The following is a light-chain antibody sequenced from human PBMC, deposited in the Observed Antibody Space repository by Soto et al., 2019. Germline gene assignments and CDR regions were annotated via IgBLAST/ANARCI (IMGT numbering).Light chain of an antibody. V-gene: IGLV2-14*01. J-gene: IGLJ2*01. CDR3: SSYAGSSTLHVL. Sequence: QSALTQPASVSGSXGXXXXXXXTGTSXDVXIYNFVSWYQQHPGKAPKLMIYEVSNRPSGVSNRFSGSKSGNTASLTISGLQAEDESHYYCSSYAGSSTLHVLFGGGTKLTVL. CDR1: SXDVXIYNF. CDR2: EVS.